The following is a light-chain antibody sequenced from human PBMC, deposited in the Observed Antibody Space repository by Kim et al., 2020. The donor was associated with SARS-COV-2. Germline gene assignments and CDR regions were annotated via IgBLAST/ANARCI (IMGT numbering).Light chain of an antibody. CDR2: DAS. J-gene: IGKJ2*01. V-gene: IGKV3-11*01. CDR1: QSVSSY. CDR3: QQRSNWPPRYT. Sequence: EIVLTQPPATLSLSPGERATLSCRASQSVSSYLAWYQQKPGQAPRLLIYDASNRATGIPARFSGSGSGTDFTLTISSLEPEDFAVYYCQQRSNWPPRYTFGQGTKLEI.